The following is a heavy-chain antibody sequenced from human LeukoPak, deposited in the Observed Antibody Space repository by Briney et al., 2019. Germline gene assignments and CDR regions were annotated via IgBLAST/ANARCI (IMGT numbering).Heavy chain of an antibody. CDR3: ARGSYNWNG. CDR1: GGSISSHY. J-gene: IGHJ4*02. D-gene: IGHD1-20*01. CDR2: IYYSWST. Sequence: SETLSLTCTVSGGSISSHYWSWIRQPPGKGLEWMGYIYYSWSTNYNPSLKSRVTISVDTSTNQFSLKLSSVTAADTAVYYCARGSYNWNGWGQGTLVTVSS. V-gene: IGHV4-59*11.